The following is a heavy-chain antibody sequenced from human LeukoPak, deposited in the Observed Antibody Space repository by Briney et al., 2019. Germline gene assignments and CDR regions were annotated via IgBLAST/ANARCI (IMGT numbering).Heavy chain of an antibody. CDR1: GFTFSIYG. Sequence: PGGSLRLSCAASGFTFSIYGMHWVRQAPGKGLEWVAIIWYDGSNKYYADSVKGRFTISRDNSKNTLYLQMNSLRAEDTAMYYCAGGGYCSSTTCSNYHGLDVWGQGTTVTVSS. J-gene: IGHJ6*02. D-gene: IGHD2-2*01. CDR3: AGGGYCSSTTCSNYHGLDV. CDR2: IWYDGSNK. V-gene: IGHV3-33*01.